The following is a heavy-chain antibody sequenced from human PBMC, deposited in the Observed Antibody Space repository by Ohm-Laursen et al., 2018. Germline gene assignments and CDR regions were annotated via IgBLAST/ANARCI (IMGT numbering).Heavy chain of an antibody. V-gene: IGHV3-9*01. J-gene: IGHJ2*01. D-gene: IGHD3-22*01. CDR2: ISWNGQNI. Sequence: SLRLSCAASGFTFVDHAMHWVRQAPGKCLEWVSGISWNGQNIGYADSVKGRFTISRDNGKNSLYLQMSSLRPEDTALYYCAKDLASGSGYYWYFDLWGRGTLATVSS. CDR1: GFTFVDHA. CDR3: AKDLASGSGYYWYFDL.